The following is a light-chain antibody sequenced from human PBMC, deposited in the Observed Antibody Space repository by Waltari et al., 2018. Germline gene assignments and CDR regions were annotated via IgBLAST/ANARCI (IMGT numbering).Light chain of an antibody. J-gene: IGKJ1*01. CDR1: QGVSTY. CDR3: QQYHEYPWT. V-gene: IGKV1-8*01. CDR2: AAS. Sequence: AIRMTQSPSSLSASIGDRVTISCRASQGVSTYLAWYQQKPGKAPSLLIHAASTLQSGVPSRLRGSGTGTDFTLTITCLQSEDFATYYCQQYHEYPWTFGQGNEVA.